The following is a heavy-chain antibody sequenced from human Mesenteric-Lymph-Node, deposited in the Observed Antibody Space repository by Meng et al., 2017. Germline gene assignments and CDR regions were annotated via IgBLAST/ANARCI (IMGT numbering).Heavy chain of an antibody. Sequence: GESLKISCAASGFTFSDSWMTWVRQAPGKGLEWVSSISSSSSYIYYAASVKGRFTISRDNAKNSLYLQMNSLRAEDTAVYYCARDSSGWYALDYWGQGTLVTVSS. CDR2: ISSSSSYI. CDR1: GFTFSDSW. J-gene: IGHJ4*02. D-gene: IGHD6-19*01. CDR3: ARDSSGWYALDY. V-gene: IGHV3-21*01.